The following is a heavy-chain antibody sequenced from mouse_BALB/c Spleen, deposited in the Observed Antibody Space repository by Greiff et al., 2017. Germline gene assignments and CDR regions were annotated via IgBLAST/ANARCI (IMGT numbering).Heavy chain of an antibody. D-gene: IGHD2-1*01. CDR1: GYTFTSYW. CDR3: AKRIYRDAMDY. V-gene: IGHV1-7*01. J-gene: IGHJ4*01. Sequence: VQLQQSGAELAKPGASVKMSCKASGYTFTSYWMHWVKQRPGQGLEWIGYINPSTGYTEYNQKFKDKATLTADKSSSTAYMQLSSLTSEDSAVYYCAKRIYRDAMDYWGQGTSVTVS. CDR2: INPSTGYT.